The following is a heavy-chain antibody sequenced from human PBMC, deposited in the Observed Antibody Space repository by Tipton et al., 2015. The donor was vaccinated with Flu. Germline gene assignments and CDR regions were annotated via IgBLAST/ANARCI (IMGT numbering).Heavy chain of an antibody. CDR3: AKEVATITTVAGGLDV. V-gene: IGHV3-23*01. J-gene: IGHJ6*02. Sequence: SGFTFSSYEMDWVRQAPGKGLEWVSGISGSGGRTYDAESVKGRFSISRDNSKNILYLHMKGLRVEDTAVYYCAKEVATITTVAGGLDVWGQGTTVTVSS. CDR1: GFTFSSYE. CDR2: ISGSGGRT. D-gene: IGHD5-12*01.